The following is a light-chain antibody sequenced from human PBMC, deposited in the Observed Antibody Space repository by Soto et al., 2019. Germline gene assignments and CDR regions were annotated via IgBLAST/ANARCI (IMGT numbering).Light chain of an antibody. CDR2: DVA. CDR1: SSDVGGSNF. V-gene: IGLV2-14*03. J-gene: IGLJ1*01. Sequence: QAVVTQPASVSASPGQSITISCTGTSSDVGGSNFVSWYQQHPGKPPKLIIYDVATRPSGVSNRFSGSKSGSTASLIISRLQTEDEADYYCVSFTSSTTYVFGSGTKLTVL. CDR3: VSFTSSTTYV.